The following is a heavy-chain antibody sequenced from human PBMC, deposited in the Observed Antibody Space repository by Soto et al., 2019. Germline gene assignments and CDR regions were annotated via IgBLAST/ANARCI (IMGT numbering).Heavy chain of an antibody. D-gene: IGHD2-15*01. CDR1: GGTFSSYA. CDR3: ARGYCSGGSCSSRYYYKGMDV. Sequence: SVKVSCKASGGTFSSYAISWVRQAPGQGLEWMGGIIPIFGTANYAQKFQGRVTITADESTSTAYMELSSLRSEDTAVYYCARGYCSGGSCSSRYYYKGMDVGGQGPTVTVSS. CDR2: IIPIFGTA. J-gene: IGHJ6*02. V-gene: IGHV1-69*13.